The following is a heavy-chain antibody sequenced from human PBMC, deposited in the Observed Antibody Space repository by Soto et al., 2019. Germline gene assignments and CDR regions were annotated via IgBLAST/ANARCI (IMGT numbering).Heavy chain of an antibody. CDR2: ISYDGSNK. V-gene: IGHV3-30-3*01. J-gene: IGHJ4*02. Sequence: QVQLVESGGGVVQPGRSLRLSCAASGFTFNNYDMNWVRQAPGKGLEWVAVISYDGSNKYYAGSVKGRFTISRDNSKNTLYLQMNSLRAEDTAVYYCASWGIIVGDYWGQGALVTVSS. CDR1: GFTFNNYD. D-gene: IGHD1-26*01. CDR3: ASWGIIVGDY.